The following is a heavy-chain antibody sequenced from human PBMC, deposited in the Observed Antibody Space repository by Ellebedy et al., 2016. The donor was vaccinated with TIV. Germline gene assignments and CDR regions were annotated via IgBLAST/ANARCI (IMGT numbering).Heavy chain of an antibody. CDR1: GDSISSSTYY. CDR3: ARNRVIFTSEKSYFDL. J-gene: IGHJ2*01. V-gene: IGHV4-39*01. D-gene: IGHD3-16*01. Sequence: SETLSLTCSVSGDSISSSTYYWGWIRQPPGKGLEWIGTIYSTGSTYYNPSLPSRVTISVDTSKNQFSLNLRSVTAADTAVYYCARNRVIFTSEKSYFDLWGRGTLVTVSS. CDR2: IYSTGST.